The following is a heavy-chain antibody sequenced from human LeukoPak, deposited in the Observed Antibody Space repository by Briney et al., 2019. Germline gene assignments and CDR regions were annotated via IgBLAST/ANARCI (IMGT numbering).Heavy chain of an antibody. D-gene: IGHD5-24*01. Sequence: NPSETLSLTCTVSGYSISSGYYWGWIRQPPGKGLEWIGSIYHSGSTYYNPSLKSRVTISVDTSKNQFSLKLSSVTAADTAVYYCAREGDGYNVDYWGQGTLVTVSS. CDR2: IYHSGST. V-gene: IGHV4-38-2*02. CDR3: AREGDGYNVDY. J-gene: IGHJ4*02. CDR1: GYSISSGYY.